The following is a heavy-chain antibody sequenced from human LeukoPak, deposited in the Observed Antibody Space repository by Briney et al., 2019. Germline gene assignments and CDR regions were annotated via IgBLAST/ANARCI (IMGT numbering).Heavy chain of an antibody. CDR2: IRYDGSNK. V-gene: IGHV3-30*02. D-gene: IGHD6-19*01. CDR1: GFTFSSYG. J-gene: IGHJ3*02. CDR3: ANGIAVAGKVAFDI. Sequence: GGSLRLSCAASGFTFSSYGMHGVRQAPGKGLEWVAFIRYDGSNKYYADSVKGRFTISRDNSKNTLYLQMNSLRAEDTAVYYCANGIAVAGKVAFDIWGQGTMVTVSS.